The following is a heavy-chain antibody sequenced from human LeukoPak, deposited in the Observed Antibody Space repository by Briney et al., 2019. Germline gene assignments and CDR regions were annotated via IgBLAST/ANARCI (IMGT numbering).Heavy chain of an antibody. Sequence: GGSVRLSCAASGFTLSHYGLNWVRQGPGEGLGRVSDISGGVGNTYYADSVKGRFTISRDNSKNTLYLQMHSLRAEDTAVYYCAIYSGYGTNAFDIWGQGTMVTVSS. CDR3: AIYSGYGTNAFDI. J-gene: IGHJ3*02. CDR1: GFTLSHYG. D-gene: IGHD5-12*01. CDR2: ISGGVGNT. V-gene: IGHV3-23*01.